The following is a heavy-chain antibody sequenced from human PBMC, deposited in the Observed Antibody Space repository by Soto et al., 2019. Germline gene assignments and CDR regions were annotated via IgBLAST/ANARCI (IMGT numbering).Heavy chain of an antibody. CDR3: ARSDFWSGCLDY. V-gene: IGHV4-34*01. Sequence: SETLSLTCAVYGESFSGYYWSWIRQAPGKGLEWIGEINHSGSTNYNPSLKSRVTISVDTSKNQFSLKLNSVTGADTAVYYCARSDFWSGCLDYCGQGTLVTVSS. CDR2: INHSGST. J-gene: IGHJ4*02. D-gene: IGHD3-3*01. CDR1: GESFSGYY.